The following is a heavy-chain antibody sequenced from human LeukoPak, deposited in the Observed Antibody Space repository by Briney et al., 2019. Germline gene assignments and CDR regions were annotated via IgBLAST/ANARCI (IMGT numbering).Heavy chain of an antibody. D-gene: IGHD6-25*01. V-gene: IGHV4-59*01. CDR2: IYYGGST. CDR3: ARGYSSANWFDP. Sequence: SETLSLTCTVSGGSISSYYWSWIRQPPGKGLEWIGYIYYGGSTNYNPSLKSRVTISVDTSKNQFSLKLSSVTAANTAVYYCARGYSSANWFDPWGQGTLVTVSS. CDR1: GGSISSYY. J-gene: IGHJ5*02.